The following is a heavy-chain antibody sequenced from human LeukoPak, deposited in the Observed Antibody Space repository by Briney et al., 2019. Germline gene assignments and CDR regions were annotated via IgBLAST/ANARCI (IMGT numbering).Heavy chain of an antibody. CDR1: GYTFTSYY. CDR2: INPSGGST. J-gene: IGHJ4*02. CDR3: ATHYYDSSGYYYPLDY. V-gene: IGHV1-46*01. D-gene: IGHD3-22*01. Sequence: ASVKVSCKASGYTFTSYYMHWVRQAPGQGLEWMGIINPSGGSTSYAQKFQGRVTMTRDTSTSTVYMELSSLRSEDTAVYYCATHYYDSSGYYYPLDYWGQGTLVTVSS.